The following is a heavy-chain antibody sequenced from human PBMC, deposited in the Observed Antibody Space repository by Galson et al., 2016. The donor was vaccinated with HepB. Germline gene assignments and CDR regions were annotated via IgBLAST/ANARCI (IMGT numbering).Heavy chain of an antibody. CDR2: ISDSGSNT. CDR1: GFIFSSCG. Sequence: SLRLSCAASGFIFSSCGMSWVRQAPGKGLEWVSTISDSGSNTHYADSVGGRFTISRDNSKNTLYLQMKSLRAEDTAVYYCARRGINWGFFDYWGQGTLVTVSS. V-gene: IGHV3-23*01. D-gene: IGHD7-27*01. J-gene: IGHJ4*02. CDR3: ARRGINWGFFDY.